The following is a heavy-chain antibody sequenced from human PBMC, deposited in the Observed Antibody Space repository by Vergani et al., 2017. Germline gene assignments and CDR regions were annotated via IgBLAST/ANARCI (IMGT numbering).Heavy chain of an antibody. Sequence: QVQLVQSGAEVKKPGASVKVSCKASGYTFTSYGISWVRQATGQGLEWMGWMNPNSSNTGYAQKFQGRVTMTRNTSISTAYMELSSLRSEDTAVYYCARGLTGQLWPDPFDYWGQGTLVTVSS. CDR2: MNPNSSNT. J-gene: IGHJ4*02. CDR3: ARGLTGQLWPDPFDY. CDR1: GYTFTSYG. V-gene: IGHV1-8*02. D-gene: IGHD5-18*01.